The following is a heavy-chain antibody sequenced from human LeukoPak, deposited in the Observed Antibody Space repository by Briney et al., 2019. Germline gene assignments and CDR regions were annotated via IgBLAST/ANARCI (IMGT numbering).Heavy chain of an antibody. J-gene: IGHJ3*02. V-gene: IGHV3-21*01. Sequence: PGGSLRLSCAASGFTFSSYSMNWVRQAPGKGLEWVSSISSSSSYIYYADSVKGRFSISRDNAKNSLYLQMNSLRAEDTAVHYCARSAFKGSGHYYDSSGYYHAFDIWGQGTMVTVSS. CDR3: ARSAFKGSGHYYDSSGYYHAFDI. D-gene: IGHD3-22*01. CDR1: GFTFSSYS. CDR2: ISSSSSYI.